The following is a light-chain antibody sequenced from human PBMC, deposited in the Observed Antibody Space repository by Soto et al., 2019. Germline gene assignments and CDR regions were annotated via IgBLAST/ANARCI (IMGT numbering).Light chain of an antibody. Sequence: EIVLTQSPGALSVSPGETVTISCRASQSASNNFAWYQQKAGQAPRLLIYGASTRATGTPARFSGTGFGIEFTLTITALQSDDFAVCYCQQYHVWPPLTFGRGLRVEI. J-gene: IGKJ4*01. CDR2: GAS. CDR1: QSASNN. CDR3: QQYHVWPPLT. V-gene: IGKV3-15*01.